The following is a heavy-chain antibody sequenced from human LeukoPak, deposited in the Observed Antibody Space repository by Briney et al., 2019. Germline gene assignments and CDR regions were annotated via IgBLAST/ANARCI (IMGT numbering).Heavy chain of an antibody. J-gene: IGHJ4*02. Sequence: SQTLSLTCTVSGGSISGDSYYGTWIRQTAAKGLEWIGRVRTIGTTDFNPSLRSRVSISLDTSNNQFSLKLTSVTAAAAAVYYCARGFTYGHGAMFDHWGQGTLVTVSP. V-gene: IGHV4-61*02. CDR3: ARGFTYGHGAMFDH. D-gene: IGHD5-18*01. CDR2: VRTIGTT. CDR1: GGSISGDSYY.